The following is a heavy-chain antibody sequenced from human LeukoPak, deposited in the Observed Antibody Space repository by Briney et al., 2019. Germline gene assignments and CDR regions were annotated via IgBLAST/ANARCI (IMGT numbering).Heavy chain of an antibody. CDR2: ISWNSGSI. D-gene: IGHD6-19*01. CDR3: AKDRAYSSGWSSLDY. J-gene: IGHJ4*02. V-gene: IGHV3-9*01. CDR1: GFTFDDYA. Sequence: GGSLRLSCAASGFTFDDYAMHWVRQAPGKGLEWVSDISWNSGSIGYADSVKGRFTISRDNAKNSLYLQMNSLRAEDTALYYCAKDRAYSSGWSSLDYWGQGTLVTVSS.